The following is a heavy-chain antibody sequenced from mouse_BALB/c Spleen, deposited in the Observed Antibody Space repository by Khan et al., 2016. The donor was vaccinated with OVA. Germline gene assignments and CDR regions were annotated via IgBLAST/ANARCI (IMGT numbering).Heavy chain of an antibody. Sequence: EVQLQESGPGLVKPSQSLSLTCTVTGYSITSDYAWNWIRQFPGNKLEWMGYISYSGRTRYNPYLKSRISITRDTSKNQFFLQLNSVTTEDTATDYCACSVTLTTVVATDFDYWGQGTTLTVSS. J-gene: IGHJ2*01. V-gene: IGHV3-2*02. CDR3: ACSVTLTTVVATDFDY. D-gene: IGHD1-1*01. CDR2: ISYSGRT. CDR1: GYSITSDYA.